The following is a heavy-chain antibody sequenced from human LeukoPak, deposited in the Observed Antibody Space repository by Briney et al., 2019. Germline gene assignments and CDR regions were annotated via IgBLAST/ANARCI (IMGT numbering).Heavy chain of an antibody. Sequence: SETLSLTCTVSGGSITPYYWGWIRQPPGKGREWIGYIYYSGNTNYNSSLKGRVTMSVDTSKNQFSLKLTSVTAADTAVYYCARYNGYAGDYFDYWGQGTLVSVSS. CDR3: ARYNGYAGDYFDY. V-gene: IGHV4-59*08. J-gene: IGHJ4*02. CDR2: IYYSGNT. CDR1: GGSITPYY. D-gene: IGHD5-12*01.